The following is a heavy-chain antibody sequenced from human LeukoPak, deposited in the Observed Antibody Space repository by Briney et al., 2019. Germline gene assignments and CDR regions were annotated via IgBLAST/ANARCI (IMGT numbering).Heavy chain of an antibody. CDR1: GFTFSTYW. CDR3: GRRVAVSGRRGYIDY. Sequence: GGSLGLSCAASGFTFSTYWMSWVRQAPGKGLEWVANIKQDGSDKYYVDSVKGRFTISRDNAKNSLYLQINSLRAEDTAVYYCGRRVAVSGRRGYIDYWGQGTLVTVSS. J-gene: IGHJ4*02. CDR2: IKQDGSDK. D-gene: IGHD6-19*01. V-gene: IGHV3-7*05.